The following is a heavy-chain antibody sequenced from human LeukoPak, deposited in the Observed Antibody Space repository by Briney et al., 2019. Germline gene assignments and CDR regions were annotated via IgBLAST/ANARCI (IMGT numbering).Heavy chain of an antibody. Sequence: SVKVSCKASGGTFSSYAISWVRQAPGQGLEWMGRIIPILGIANYAQKFQGRVTITADKSTSTAYMELSSLRSEDTAVYYCARDNYDFWSGNDAFDIWGQGTMVTVSS. D-gene: IGHD3-3*01. V-gene: IGHV1-69*04. J-gene: IGHJ3*02. CDR1: GGTFSSYA. CDR2: IIPILGIA. CDR3: ARDNYDFWSGNDAFDI.